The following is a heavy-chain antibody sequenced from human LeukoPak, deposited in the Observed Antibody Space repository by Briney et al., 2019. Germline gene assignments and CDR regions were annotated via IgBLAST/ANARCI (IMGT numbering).Heavy chain of an antibody. CDR3: ARGGRGYNYHYFDY. CDR2: INHSGST. D-gene: IGHD5-24*01. J-gene: IGHJ4*02. V-gene: IGHV4-34*01. CDR1: GGSFSGYY. Sequence: SETLSLTCAVYGGSFSGYYWSWIRQPPGKGLEWIGEINHSGSTNYNPSLKSRVTISVDTSKNQFSLKLSSVTAADAAVYYCARGGRGYNYHYFDYWGQGTLVTVSS.